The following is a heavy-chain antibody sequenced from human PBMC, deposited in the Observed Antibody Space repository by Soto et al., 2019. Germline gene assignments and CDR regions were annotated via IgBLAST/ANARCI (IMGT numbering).Heavy chain of an antibody. CDR3: ARVRSLAARPPTNNWFDP. J-gene: IGHJ5*02. V-gene: IGHV4-31*03. D-gene: IGHD6-6*01. CDR2: IYYSGST. CDR1: GGSISSGGYY. Sequence: SETLSLTCTVSGGSISSGGYYWSWIRQHPGKGLEWIGYIYYSGSTYYNPSLKSRVTISVDTSKNQFSLKLSSVTAADTAVYYCARVRSLAARPPTNNWFDPWGQGTLVTVSS.